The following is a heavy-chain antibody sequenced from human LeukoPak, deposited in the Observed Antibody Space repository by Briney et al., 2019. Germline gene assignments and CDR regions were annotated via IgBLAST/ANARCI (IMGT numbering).Heavy chain of an antibody. CDR2: ISSSSSYI. D-gene: IGHD6-19*01. J-gene: IGHJ3*02. Sequence: GGSLRLSCAASGFTFSSHSISWVRQAPGKGLEWVSSISSSSSYIYYADSVKGRFTISRDNAKNSLYLQMNSLRAEDTAVYYCARAVGKYSSTGGDAFDIWGQGTMVTVSS. CDR1: GFTFSSHS. CDR3: ARAVGKYSSTGGDAFDI. V-gene: IGHV3-21*01.